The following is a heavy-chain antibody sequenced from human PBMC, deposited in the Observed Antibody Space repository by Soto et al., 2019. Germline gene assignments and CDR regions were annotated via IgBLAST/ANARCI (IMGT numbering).Heavy chain of an antibody. Sequence: QVQLQESGPGLVKPSETLSLTCTVSGGSLTSYYWSWIRQPPGKGLEWIAYIYYSGSTNYNPSLKGRVTPSVDTSKNELSLNLSSVTAADTAVYYCARGKGARFSNYFDYWGQGTLVTVSS. J-gene: IGHJ4*02. CDR1: GGSLTSYY. CDR2: IYYSGST. CDR3: ARGKGARFSNYFDY. V-gene: IGHV4-59*01. D-gene: IGHD3-3*01.